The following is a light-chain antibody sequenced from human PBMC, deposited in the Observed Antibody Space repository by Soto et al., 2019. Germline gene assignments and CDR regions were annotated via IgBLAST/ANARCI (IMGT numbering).Light chain of an antibody. V-gene: IGKV3-15*01. Sequence: EIVLTQSPAILSVSPGETATLSCRASQSVSSSLAWYQQTPGRAPRLLIYGASNRATDIPTRFSGSGSGTEFTLTISSLQSEDFEVYYCQQYNNWPPLTFGGGTKVDIK. CDR1: QSVSSS. CDR2: GAS. CDR3: QQYNNWPPLT. J-gene: IGKJ4*01.